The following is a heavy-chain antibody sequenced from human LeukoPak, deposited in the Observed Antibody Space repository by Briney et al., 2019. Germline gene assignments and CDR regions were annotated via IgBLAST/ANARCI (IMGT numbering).Heavy chain of an antibody. V-gene: IGHV1-2*02. D-gene: IGHD3/OR15-3a*01. CDR3: ARGPWTYNWFDP. CDR1: GYTFTGYY. CDR2: INPNSGGT. J-gene: IGHJ5*02. Sequence: ASVKVSCKASGYTFTGYYMHWVRQAPGQGLGWMGWINPNSGGTSYAQKFQGRVTMTRDTSISTAYMELSRLRSDDTAVYYCARGPWTYNWFDPWGQGTLVTVSS.